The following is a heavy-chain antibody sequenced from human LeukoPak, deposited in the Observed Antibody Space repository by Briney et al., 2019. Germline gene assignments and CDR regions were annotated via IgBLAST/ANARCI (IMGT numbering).Heavy chain of an antibody. Sequence: GRSLRLSCAASGFTFSNYGMNWVRQAPGKGLEWVSYISSSSSTIYYADSVKGRFTISRDNAKNSLYLQMNSLRAEDTAVYYCARMMGGYCSSTSCYTFPGVDIWGQGTMVTVSS. D-gene: IGHD2-2*02. CDR1: GFTFSNYG. CDR3: ARMMGGYCSSTSCYTFPGVDI. J-gene: IGHJ3*02. V-gene: IGHV3-48*01. CDR2: ISSSSSTI.